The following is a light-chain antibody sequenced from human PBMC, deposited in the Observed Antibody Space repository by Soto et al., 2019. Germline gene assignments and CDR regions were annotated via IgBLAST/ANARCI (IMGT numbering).Light chain of an antibody. V-gene: IGKV1-8*01. CDR1: QGISSY. J-gene: IGKJ1*01. Sequence: AIRMTQSPSSFSASTGDRVTITCRASQGISSYLAWYQQKPGKAPKLLIYDASSLESGVPSRFSGSGSGTEFTLTITSLQPDDFATYYCQQYNSYPWTFGHGTKVDIK. CDR2: DAS. CDR3: QQYNSYPWT.